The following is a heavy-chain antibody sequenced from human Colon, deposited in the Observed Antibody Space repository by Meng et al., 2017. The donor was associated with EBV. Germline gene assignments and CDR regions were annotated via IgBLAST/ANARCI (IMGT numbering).Heavy chain of an antibody. D-gene: IGHD3-10*01. J-gene: IGHJ5*02. CDR2: IYHGVNI. Sequence: RESGSVLGRPSPTLSLTCAVSGDSITSGDYSWTWIRQPPGKGLEWIGYIYHGVNIYYTPSLRSRVTISVDKSRNQFSLKLTSVSAADTAVYYCVRDTRRGGGWFDPWGQGTLVTVSS. CDR1: GDSITSGDYS. V-gene: IGHV4-30-2*01. CDR3: VRDTRRGGGWFDP.